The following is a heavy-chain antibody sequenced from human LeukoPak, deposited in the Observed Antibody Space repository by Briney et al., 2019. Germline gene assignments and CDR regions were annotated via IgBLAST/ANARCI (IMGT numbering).Heavy chain of an antibody. V-gene: IGHV4-4*07. CDR1: GGSISSYY. D-gene: IGHD3-10*01. CDR3: ARDMTIYGSGSYGVFDH. Sequence: SETLSLTCTVSGGSISSYYWSWIRQPAGRGLEWIGRIYTSGSTNYNPSLKSRVTISVDTSKNQFSLKLSSVTAADTAVYYCARDMTIYGSGSYGVFDHWGQGTLVTVSS. CDR2: IYTSGST. J-gene: IGHJ4*02.